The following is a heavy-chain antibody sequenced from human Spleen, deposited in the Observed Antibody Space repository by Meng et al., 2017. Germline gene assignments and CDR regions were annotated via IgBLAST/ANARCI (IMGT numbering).Heavy chain of an antibody. V-gene: IGHV1-18*01. CDR3: RLPLLGDYYYYGMDV. D-gene: IGHD4-17*01. Sequence: ASVKVSCKASGYTFTSYGINWVRQAPGQGLEWMGWISAYNGNTNYAQNLQGRVTMTTDTFTTTAYMELRSLRSDDTAVYYCRLPLLGDYYYYGMDVWGQGTTVTVSS. CDR2: ISAYNGNT. J-gene: IGHJ6*02. CDR1: GYTFTSYG.